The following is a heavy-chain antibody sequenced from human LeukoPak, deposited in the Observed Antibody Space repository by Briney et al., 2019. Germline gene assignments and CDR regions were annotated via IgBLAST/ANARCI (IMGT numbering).Heavy chain of an antibody. CDR1: GFTFSSYA. CDR2: ISESGGST. Sequence: PGGSLRLSCSASGFTFSSYAMSWVRQAPGKGLEWVSGISESGGSTYYADSVKGRFTISRDNSKNTLYLQMNSLRAEDTAVYYCAKDPYGTRYFDYWGQGTLVTVSS. V-gene: IGHV3-23*01. J-gene: IGHJ4*02. CDR3: AKDPYGTRYFDY. D-gene: IGHD2-2*01.